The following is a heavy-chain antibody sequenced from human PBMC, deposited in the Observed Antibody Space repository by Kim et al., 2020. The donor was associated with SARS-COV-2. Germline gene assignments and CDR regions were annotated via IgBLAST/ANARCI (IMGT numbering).Heavy chain of an antibody. Sequence: GGSLRLSCAASGFTFSSYAMHWVRQAPGKGLEWVAVISYDGSNKYYADSVKGRFTISRDNSKNTLYLQMNSLRAEDTAVYYCARGAGHSSGWYLSYFDLWGRGTLVTVSS. V-gene: IGHV3-30-3*01. CDR1: GFTFSSYA. CDR2: ISYDGSNK. CDR3: ARGAGHSSGWYLSYFDL. D-gene: IGHD6-19*01. J-gene: IGHJ2*01.